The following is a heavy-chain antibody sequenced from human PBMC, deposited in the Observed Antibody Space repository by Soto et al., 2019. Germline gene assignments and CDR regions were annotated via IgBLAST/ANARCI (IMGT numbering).Heavy chain of an antibody. J-gene: IGHJ6*02. D-gene: IGHD2-15*01. CDR2: ISSGGSSK. Sequence: QVQLVESGGGLVKPGGSLRLSCAASGFTFSDYYMSWIRQAPGKGLEWVSYISSGGSSKYYTESVKGRFTISRDIAKNSLHLQMNSLRVEDTAVYFCARRGPLNNIEVVPDYFGLDVWGQGTTVTVSS. CDR3: ARRGPLNNIEVVPDYFGLDV. CDR1: GFTFSDYY. V-gene: IGHV3-11*01.